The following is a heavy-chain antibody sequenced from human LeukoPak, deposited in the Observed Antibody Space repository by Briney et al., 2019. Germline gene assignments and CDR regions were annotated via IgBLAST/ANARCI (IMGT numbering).Heavy chain of an antibody. CDR3: ATRTRKTAASDY. D-gene: IGHD1-1*01. V-gene: IGHV1-2*02. J-gene: IGHJ4*02. CDR2: INPNSGGT. CDR1: GYTFTGYY. Sequence: ASVKVSCKASGYTFTGYYMHWVRQAPGQGLEWMGWINPNSGGTNYAQKFQGRVTMTRDTSISTAYMELSRLRSEDTAVYYCATRTRKTAASDYWGQGTLVTVSP.